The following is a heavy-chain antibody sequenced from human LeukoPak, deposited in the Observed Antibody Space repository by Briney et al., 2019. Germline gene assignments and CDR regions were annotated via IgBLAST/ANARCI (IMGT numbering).Heavy chain of an antibody. V-gene: IGHV3-30-3*01. CDR1: GFTFGDYA. J-gene: IGHJ4*02. D-gene: IGHD1-26*01. CDR2: ISYDGSNK. Sequence: GGSLRLSCTASGFTFGDYAMSWFRQAPGKGLEWVAVISYDGSNKYYADSVKGRFTISRDNSKNTLYLQMNSLRAEDTAVYYCARGFYSGSYLFDYWGQGTLVTVSS. CDR3: ARGFYSGSYLFDY.